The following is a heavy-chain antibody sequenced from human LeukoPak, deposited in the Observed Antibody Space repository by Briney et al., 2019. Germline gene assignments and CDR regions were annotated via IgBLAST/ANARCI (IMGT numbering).Heavy chain of an antibody. V-gene: IGHV3-48*04. CDR3: AKYAGSSALDY. CDR1: GFTFSSYS. Sequence: GXXLRLSCAASGFTFSSYSMNWVRQAPGKGLEWVSYISTSSGTIYYADSVKGRFTISRDNAKNSLYLQMNSLRAEDTAVYYCAKYAGSSALDYWGQGTLVTVSS. D-gene: IGHD2-2*01. CDR2: ISTSSGTI. J-gene: IGHJ4*02.